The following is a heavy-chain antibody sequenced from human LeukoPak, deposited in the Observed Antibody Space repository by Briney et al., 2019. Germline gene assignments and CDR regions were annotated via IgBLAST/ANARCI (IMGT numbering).Heavy chain of an antibody. CDR3: AKDHQSMIVVVVDFDC. CDR2: IRGSGGST. D-gene: IGHD3-22*01. V-gene: IGHV3-23*01. Sequence: GGSLRLSCAASGFTFSSYAMSWVRQAPGKGLEWVSGIRGSGGSTYYADSVKGRFTISRDNSKNTLYLQMNSLRAEDTAVYYCAKDHQSMIVVVVDFDCWGQGTLVTVSS. J-gene: IGHJ4*02. CDR1: GFTFSSYA.